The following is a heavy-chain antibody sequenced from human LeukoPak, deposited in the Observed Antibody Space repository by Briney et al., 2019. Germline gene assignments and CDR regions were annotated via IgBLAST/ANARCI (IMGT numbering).Heavy chain of an antibody. J-gene: IGHJ4*02. CDR3: VRSGGY. CDR1: GFTFSNYW. V-gene: IGHV3-7*03. CDR2: IKEDGSEK. Sequence: GGSLRLSCAASGFTFSNYWMNWVRQAPGKGLEWVANIKEDGSEKYYVDSVKGRFTISRDNAKNSLCLQMNSLRAEDAAIYYCVRSGGYWGQGTLVTVSS. D-gene: IGHD1-26*01.